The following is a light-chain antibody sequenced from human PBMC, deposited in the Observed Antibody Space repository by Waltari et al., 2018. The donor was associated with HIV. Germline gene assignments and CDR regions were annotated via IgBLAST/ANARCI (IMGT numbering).Light chain of an antibody. V-gene: IGKV3-15*01. Sequence: EIVMTQSPPTLSVSPGQRVTLSCMASQSISAKVAWYQQRPGQAPRLLIYEAATRPTGIPARFSGSGSGTEFTLTISSLQSEDFATYFCQQYDDGPRGITFGQGTMLEIK. CDR1: QSISAK. J-gene: IGKJ2*01. CDR3: QQYDDGPRGIT. CDR2: EAA.